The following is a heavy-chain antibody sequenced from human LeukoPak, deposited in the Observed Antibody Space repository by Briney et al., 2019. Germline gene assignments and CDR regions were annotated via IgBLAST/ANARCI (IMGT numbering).Heavy chain of an antibody. CDR3: ARRSWNDAFDI. J-gene: IGHJ3*02. CDR1: GYTFTSYA. Sequence: ASVKVSRKASGYTFTSYAMNWVRQATGQGLEWMGWMNPNSGNTGYAQKFQGRVTMTRNTSISTAYMELSSLRSEDTAVYYCARRSWNDAFDIWGQGTMVTVSS. CDR2: MNPNSGNT. V-gene: IGHV1-8*02. D-gene: IGHD6-13*01.